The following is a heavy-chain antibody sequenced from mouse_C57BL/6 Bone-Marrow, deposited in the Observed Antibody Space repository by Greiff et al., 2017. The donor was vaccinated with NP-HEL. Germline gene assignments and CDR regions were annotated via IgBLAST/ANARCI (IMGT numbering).Heavy chain of an antibody. CDR1: GYPFTSYW. CDR3: AIYITTVVAPAMDY. D-gene: IGHD1-1*01. J-gene: IGHJ4*01. CDR2: IHPSDSDN. V-gene: IGHV1-74*01. Sequence: QVPLPQPGAELVKPGASVKVSCKASGYPFTSYWTHWVKQRPGQGLEWIGRIHPSDSDNNYNQKVKGKATLTVDKSASTAYMQLSSLTSEDSAVYYCAIYITTVVAPAMDYWGQGTSVTVSS.